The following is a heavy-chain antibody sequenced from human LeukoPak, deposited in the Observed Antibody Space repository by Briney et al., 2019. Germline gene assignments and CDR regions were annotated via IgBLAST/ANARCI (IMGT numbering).Heavy chain of an antibody. Sequence: SGTLSLTCTVSGGSINSSDYYWGWIRQPPGKGLEWIGSMHYSGSTYYNQSLKSRVTISVDTSKNQFSLRVSSVTAADTALYYCARRGTIDSGRPWNWGQGTLVTVSS. CDR1: GGSINSSDYY. J-gene: IGHJ4*02. D-gene: IGHD1-26*01. CDR2: MHYSGST. CDR3: ARRGTIDSGRPWN. V-gene: IGHV4-39*01.